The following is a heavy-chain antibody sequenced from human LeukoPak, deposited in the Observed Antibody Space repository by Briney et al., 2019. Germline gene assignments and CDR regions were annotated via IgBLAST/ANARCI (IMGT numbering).Heavy chain of an antibody. CDR1: GYTFTSYG. CDR3: ARDNPFDSSGYYHSLDY. V-gene: IGHV1-18*01. CDR2: ISAYNGNT. Sequence: ASVKVSCKASGYTFTSYGISWVRQAPGQGLEWMGWISAYNGNTNYARKLQGRVTMTTDTSTSTAYMELRSLRSDDTAVYYCARDNPFDSSGYYHSLDYWGQGTLVTVSS. D-gene: IGHD3-22*01. J-gene: IGHJ4*02.